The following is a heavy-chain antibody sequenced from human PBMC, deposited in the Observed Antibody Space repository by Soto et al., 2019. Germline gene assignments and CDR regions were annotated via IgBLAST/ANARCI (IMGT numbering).Heavy chain of an antibody. D-gene: IGHD2-2*01. V-gene: IGHV1-18*04. CDR3: ARRVAACSSTSCYFYYGMDV. CDR1: GYTFTSYG. Sequence: GASVKVSCKASGYTFTSYGISWVRQAPGQGLEWMGWISAYNGNTNYAQKLQGRVTMTTDTSTSTAYMELRSLRSDDTAVYYCARRVAACSSTSCYFYYGMDVWGQGTTVTVSS. CDR2: ISAYNGNT. J-gene: IGHJ6*02.